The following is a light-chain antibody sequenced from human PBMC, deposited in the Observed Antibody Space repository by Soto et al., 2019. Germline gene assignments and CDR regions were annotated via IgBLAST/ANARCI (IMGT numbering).Light chain of an antibody. Sequence: DIQMTQSPSTLSASVGDRVTITCRASQSISSWLAWYQQKSGKAPKLLIYDASSLEIGVPSRFSGSGSGTEFTLTISSLQPDDFATYYCQHYNSYSGTFGKGTKVEI. CDR3: QHYNSYSGT. V-gene: IGKV1-5*01. J-gene: IGKJ1*01. CDR1: QSISSW. CDR2: DAS.